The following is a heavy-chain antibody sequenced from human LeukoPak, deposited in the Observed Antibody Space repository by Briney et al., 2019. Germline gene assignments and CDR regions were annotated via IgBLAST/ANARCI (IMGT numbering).Heavy chain of an antibody. CDR3: ARMAAAGRCFDY. CDR2: ISSGGSTI. Sequence: GGSLRLSCAVSGFTFSDFYMSWIRQAPGKGLEWVSYISSGGSTISHADSVKGRFTISRDNAENSAYLQMNRLRAEDTAVYYCARMAAAGRCFDYWGQGTLVTVSS. CDR1: GFTFSDFY. V-gene: IGHV3-11*01. J-gene: IGHJ4*02. D-gene: IGHD6-13*01.